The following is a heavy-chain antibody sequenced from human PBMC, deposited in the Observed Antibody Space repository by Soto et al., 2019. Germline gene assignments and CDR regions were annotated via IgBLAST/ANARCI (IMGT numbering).Heavy chain of an antibody. CDR1: GFSLSTIGVG. Sequence: QITLKESGPTLVKPTQSLTLTCTFSGFSLSTIGVGVGWIRQPPGKALEWLALIYWDDDKRYSPSLKSRLTVTKDTSKNQVVLTMTNMDPVDTATYYCVQSRCGGDCLHSYSSHSYYGLDVWGQGTTVTVSS. V-gene: IGHV2-5*02. CDR2: IYWDDDK. D-gene: IGHD2-21*02. J-gene: IGHJ6*02. CDR3: VQSRCGGDCLHSYSSHSYYGLDV.